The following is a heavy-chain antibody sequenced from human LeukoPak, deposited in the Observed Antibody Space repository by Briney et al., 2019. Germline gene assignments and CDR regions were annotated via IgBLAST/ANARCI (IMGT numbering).Heavy chain of an antibody. V-gene: IGHV3-30*04. Sequence: RTGRSLRLSCAASGFTFSSYAMHCVRQAPGKGLEWVAVISYDGNYADSVKGRFTISRDNSKNTLYLQMNSLRAEDTAVYYCARDVGATSTTVGSYWGQGTLVTVSS. D-gene: IGHD4-23*01. CDR1: GFTFSSYA. CDR3: ARDVGATSTTVGSY. J-gene: IGHJ4*02. CDR2: ISYDG.